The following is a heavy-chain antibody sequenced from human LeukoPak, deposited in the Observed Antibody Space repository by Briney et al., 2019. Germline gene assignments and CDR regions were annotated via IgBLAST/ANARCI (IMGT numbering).Heavy chain of an antibody. J-gene: IGHJ4*02. CDR3: AKGGLRLYFGQFHY. V-gene: IGHV3-9*01. D-gene: IGHD3-10*01. CDR2: ISWNGGII. CDR1: GFTFENYA. Sequence: GGSLRLSCAASGFTFENYAMHWVRKVPGKCLEWVAGISWNGGIIGYADSVKGRFTISRDSAKNSLYLQMNSLRVEDTALYYCAKGGLRLYFGQFHYWGQGTLVTVSS.